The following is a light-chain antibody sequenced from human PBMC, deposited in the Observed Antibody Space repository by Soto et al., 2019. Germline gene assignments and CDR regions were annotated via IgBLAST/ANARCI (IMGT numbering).Light chain of an antibody. CDR1: QSVSSSY. CDR2: GAS. CDR3: QQCGTSPVT. Sequence: EIVMTQSPATLSVSPGERATLSCRASQSVSSSYLAWYQQKPGQAPRLLIFGASSRATGIPDRFSGSGSGTDFTLTISRLEPEDFAVYYCQQCGTSPVTFGQGTKVDIK. V-gene: IGKV3-20*01. J-gene: IGKJ1*01.